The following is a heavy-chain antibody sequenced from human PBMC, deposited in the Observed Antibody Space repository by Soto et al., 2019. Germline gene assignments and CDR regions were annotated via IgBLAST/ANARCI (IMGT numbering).Heavy chain of an antibody. CDR3: AKYCSSDVCFDY. CDR2: ISGSGDTK. CDR1: GFTFSSCS. D-gene: IGHD2-8*01. Sequence: GGSLRLSCASSGFTFSSCSINWVRQAPGKGLEWVSFISGSGDTKYYADSVKGRFTISRDNAKNSLYLQMSSLRDEDTAVYYCAKYCSSDVCFDYWGQGTLVTVSS. V-gene: IGHV3-48*02. J-gene: IGHJ4*02.